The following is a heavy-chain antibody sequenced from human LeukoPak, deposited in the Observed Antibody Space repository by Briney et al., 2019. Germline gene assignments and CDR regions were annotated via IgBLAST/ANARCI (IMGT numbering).Heavy chain of an antibody. Sequence: GGSLRLSCAASGFTVSSNYMTWVRQAPGKGLEWVSSISSSNSYIYYADSVKGRFTISRDNAKNSLYLQMNSLRAEDTAVYYCARGKNGYSNYYYYYMDVWGKGTTVTISS. J-gene: IGHJ6*03. CDR1: GFTVSSNY. V-gene: IGHV3-21*01. CDR3: ARGKNGYSNYYYYYMDV. D-gene: IGHD5-24*01. CDR2: ISSSNSYI.